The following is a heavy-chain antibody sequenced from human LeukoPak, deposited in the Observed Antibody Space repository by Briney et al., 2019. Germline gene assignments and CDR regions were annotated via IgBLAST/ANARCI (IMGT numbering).Heavy chain of an antibody. J-gene: IGHJ5*02. Sequence: ASVKVSCKASGYTFTSYDINWVRQATGQELEWMGWMNPNSGNTGYAQKFQGRVTMTRNTSISTAYMELSSLRSEDTAVYYCARATYSSSWGLYNWFDPWGQGTLVTVSS. CDR2: MNPNSGNT. CDR3: ARATYSSSWGLYNWFDP. CDR1: GYTFTSYD. D-gene: IGHD6-6*01. V-gene: IGHV1-8*01.